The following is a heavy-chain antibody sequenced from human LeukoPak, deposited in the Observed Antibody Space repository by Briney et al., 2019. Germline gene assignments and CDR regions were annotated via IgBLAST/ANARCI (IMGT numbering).Heavy chain of an antibody. CDR1: GGSFSGYY. CDR2: INHSGST. D-gene: IGHD2-2*02. J-gene: IGHJ5*02. CDR3: ARRSRFRYCSSTSCYTAHWFDP. V-gene: IGHV4-34*01. Sequence: KPSETLSLTCAVYGGSFSGYYWSWIRQPPGKGLEWIGEINHSGSTNYNPSLKSRVTISVDTSKNQFSLKLSSVTAADTAVYYCARRSRFRYCSSTSCYTAHWFDPWGQGTLVTVSS.